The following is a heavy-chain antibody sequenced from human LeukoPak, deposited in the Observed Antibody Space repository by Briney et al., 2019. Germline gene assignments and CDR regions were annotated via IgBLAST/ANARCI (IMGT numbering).Heavy chain of an antibody. CDR2: ISAYNGNT. V-gene: IGHV1-18*01. Sequence: ASVKVSCKASGYTFTSYGISWVRQAPGQGPEWMGWISAYNGNTNYAQKLQGRVTMTTDTSTNTAYMELRSLRSDVTAVYYCARYCSSTSCMGYFQHWGQGTLVTV. J-gene: IGHJ1*01. D-gene: IGHD2-2*01. CDR1: GYTFTSYG. CDR3: ARYCSSTSCMGYFQH.